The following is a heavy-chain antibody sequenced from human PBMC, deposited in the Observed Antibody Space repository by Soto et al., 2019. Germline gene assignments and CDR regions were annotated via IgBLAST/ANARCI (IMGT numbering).Heavy chain of an antibody. CDR2: IYYSGST. J-gene: IGHJ4*02. V-gene: IGHV4-39*01. CDR3: ATTVSSSGWYYFDY. Sequence: XGTLSLTCTVSGGSISSSSYYWGWIRQPPGKGLEWIGSIYYSGSTYYNPSLKSRVTISVDTSKNQFSLKLSSVTAADTAVYYCATTVSSSGWYYFDYWGQGTLVTVSS. D-gene: IGHD6-19*01. CDR1: GGSISSSSYY.